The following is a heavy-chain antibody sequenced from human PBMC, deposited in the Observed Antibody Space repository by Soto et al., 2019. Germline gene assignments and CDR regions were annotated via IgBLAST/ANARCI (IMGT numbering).Heavy chain of an antibody. CDR2: INHSGSS. J-gene: IGHJ2*01. CDR3: ARMAGPWYFDL. V-gene: IGHV4-34*01. CDR1: GGSFSGFY. Sequence: SETLSLTCAVHGGSFSGFYWTWIRQPPGKGLEWIGEINHSGSSNYNPPLKSRVTMSLDTSRNQFSLSLNSVTAADTAVYYCARMAGPWYFDLWGXGTLVTVSS.